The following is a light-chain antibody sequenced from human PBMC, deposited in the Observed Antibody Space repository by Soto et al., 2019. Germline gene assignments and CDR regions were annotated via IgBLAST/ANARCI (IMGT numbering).Light chain of an antibody. J-gene: IGLJ1*01. CDR1: SSDVGSHNY. Sequence: QSALTQPRSVSGSPGQSVTISCTGTSSDVGSHNYVSWYQQHPGKAPKLMINDVTKRPSGVPDRFSGSKSGNTASLTISGLQAEDEADYYCCSFAGGLFVFGTGTKVTV. CDR3: CSFAGGLFV. CDR2: DVT. V-gene: IGLV2-11*01.